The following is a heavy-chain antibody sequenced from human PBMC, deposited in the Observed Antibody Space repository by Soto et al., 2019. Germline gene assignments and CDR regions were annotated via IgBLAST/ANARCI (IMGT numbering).Heavy chain of an antibody. J-gene: IGHJ3*02. Sequence: PGGSLRLSCAASGFTFSDYWMSCVRQATGKGLEWVANIRRNGSRIGYADAVKGRFTISRDNAKNSLYLQMNSLRAEDTALYYCAKERGSSGWGHAFDIWGQGTMVTVSS. V-gene: IGHV3-7*03. CDR1: GFTFSDYW. CDR3: AKERGSSGWGHAFDI. CDR2: IRRNGSRI. D-gene: IGHD6-19*01.